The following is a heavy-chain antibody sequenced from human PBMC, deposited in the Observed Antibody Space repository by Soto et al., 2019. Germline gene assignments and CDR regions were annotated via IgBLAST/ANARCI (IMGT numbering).Heavy chain of an antibody. Sequence: SETLSLTCTVSGGSISSGGYYWSWIRHHPGKGLEWIGYIYYSGSTYYSPSFQGHVTISADKSISTAYLQWSSLKASDTAMYYCARLALDGYSIHDAFDIWGQGTMVTVSS. D-gene: IGHD4-4*01. CDR3: ARLALDGYSIHDAFDI. J-gene: IGHJ3*02. CDR1: GGSISSGGYY. CDR2: IYYSGST. V-gene: IGHV4-31*01.